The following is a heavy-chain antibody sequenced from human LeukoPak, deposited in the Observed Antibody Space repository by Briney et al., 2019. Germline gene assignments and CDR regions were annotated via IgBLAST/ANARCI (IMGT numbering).Heavy chain of an antibody. CDR1: GFTFSTYA. V-gene: IGHV3-23*01. CDR3: VQEGPRGLAFDI. Sequence: PGGSLRLSCAASGFTFSTYAMSWVRQPPGKGLEWVSVISSSGGTTYYADSVKGRFTISRDNSKNTLYLQINSLRAEDTAVYYCVQEGPRGLAFDIWGQGTKVTVSS. J-gene: IGHJ3*02. CDR2: ISSSGGTT.